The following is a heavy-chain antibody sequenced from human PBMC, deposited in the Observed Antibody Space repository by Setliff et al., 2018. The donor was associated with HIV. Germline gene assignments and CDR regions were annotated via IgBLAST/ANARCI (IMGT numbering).Heavy chain of an antibody. CDR1: GGTFKKSA. Sequence: ASVKVSCKASGGTFKKSAISWVRQAPGLGLEWVGGIKAGNGNTKYSQKFQGRVTITRETSASTAYMELSSLRSEDTAVYYCARVPGGIRDYYYGSGSEFDPWGQGTLVTVSS. CDR2: IKAGNGNT. CDR3: ARVPGGIRDYYYGSGSEFDP. V-gene: IGHV1-3*01. J-gene: IGHJ5*02. D-gene: IGHD3-10*01.